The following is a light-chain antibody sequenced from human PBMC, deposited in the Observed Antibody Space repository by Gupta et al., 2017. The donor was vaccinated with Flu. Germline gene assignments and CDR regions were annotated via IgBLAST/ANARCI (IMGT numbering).Light chain of an antibody. CDR1: NIGSYS. CDR3: QLWDSSTDHRT. V-gene: IGLV3-21*02. J-gene: IGLJ2*01. Sequence: GQTARITCGGNNIGSYSVHWYQQKPGQAPVLVVYDDIGRPSGIPERFSGTNSGNTATLTISRVEVGDEADYYCQLWDSSTDHRTFGGGTKLAV. CDR2: DDI.